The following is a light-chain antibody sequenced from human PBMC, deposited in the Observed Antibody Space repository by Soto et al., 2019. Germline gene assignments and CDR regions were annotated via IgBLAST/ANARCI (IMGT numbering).Light chain of an antibody. CDR1: QSFGSN. V-gene: IGKV3-15*01. J-gene: IGKJ5*01. Sequence: EIVMTQSPATLSVSPGERATLSCRASQSFGSNLAWYQQKPGQAPRLLIYGASTRATGIPARFSGSGSGTEFTLTISSLQSEDFAVYYCQQYNNCPPITFGKGERLEI. CDR2: GAS. CDR3: QQYNNCPPIT.